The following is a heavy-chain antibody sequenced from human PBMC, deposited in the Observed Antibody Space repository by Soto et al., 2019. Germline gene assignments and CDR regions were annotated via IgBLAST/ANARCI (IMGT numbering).Heavy chain of an antibody. Sequence: SVKVSCKASGGTFRNHVFNWVRQAPGQGLEWMGGNIPIIGTPNYAQKFQGRVTITADASTSTVYLEVSSLRSQDTAVYYCARDLEFRDGNISHLDYWGQGTLVTVSS. D-gene: IGHD3-10*01. CDR1: GGTFRNHV. J-gene: IGHJ4*02. CDR3: ARDLEFRDGNISHLDY. V-gene: IGHV1-69*13. CDR2: NIPIIGTP.